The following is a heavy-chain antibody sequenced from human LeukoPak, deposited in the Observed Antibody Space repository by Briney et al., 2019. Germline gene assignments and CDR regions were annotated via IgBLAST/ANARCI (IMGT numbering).Heavy chain of an antibody. V-gene: IGHV3-30*03. Sequence: PGGSLRLSCAASGFTFSSYGMHWVRQAPGKGLEWVAVISYDGSNKYYADSVKGRFTISRDNSKNTLYLQMNRLRPEDTAVYYCARAGPSSSWHQFDYWGQGTLVTVSS. CDR2: ISYDGSNK. D-gene: IGHD6-13*01. CDR3: ARAGPSSSWHQFDY. J-gene: IGHJ4*02. CDR1: GFTFSSYG.